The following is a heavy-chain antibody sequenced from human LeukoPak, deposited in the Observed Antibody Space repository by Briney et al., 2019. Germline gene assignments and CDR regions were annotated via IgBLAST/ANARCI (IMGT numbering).Heavy chain of an antibody. V-gene: IGHV3-48*03. Sequence: GGSLRLSCAASGFTFSSCEMNWVRQTPGKGLEWVSYIDSSGTTIYYADSVKGRFTSSRDNAKNSLHLQMNSLRAEDTAVYYCAELGITMIGGVWGKGTTVTISS. CDR3: AELGITMIGGV. J-gene: IGHJ6*04. CDR1: GFTFSSCE. D-gene: IGHD3-10*02. CDR2: IDSSGTTI.